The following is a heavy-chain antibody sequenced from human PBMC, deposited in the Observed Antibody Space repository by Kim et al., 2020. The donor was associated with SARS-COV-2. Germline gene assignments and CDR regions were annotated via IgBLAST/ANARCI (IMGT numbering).Heavy chain of an antibody. V-gene: IGHV3-9*01. Sequence: GGSLRLSCAASGFTFDDYAMHWVRQTPGKGLEWVSGISWHSGDIAYADSVKGRFTISRDNTKNSLYLQMNSLRGEDTALYYCAKDDGGGLYDPSTFDYWGQGTLVTVSS. CDR3: AKDDGGGLYDPSTFDY. D-gene: IGHD2-15*01. J-gene: IGHJ4*02. CDR2: ISWHSGDI. CDR1: GFTFDDYA.